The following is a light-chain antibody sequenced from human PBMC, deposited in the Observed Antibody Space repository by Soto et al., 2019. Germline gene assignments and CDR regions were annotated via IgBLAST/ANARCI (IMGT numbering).Light chain of an antibody. CDR1: QYINTR. Sequence: EIVLTQSPATLSSFPGDRVTLSCRASQYINTRLAWYQHRPGQAPRLLTYQTSIRATGIPDRFTGSGSGTDLTLTISSLEPEDFAVYYCQQYGSSITFGQGTRLEIK. J-gene: IGKJ5*01. CDR3: QQYGSSIT. CDR2: QTS. V-gene: IGKV3-20*01.